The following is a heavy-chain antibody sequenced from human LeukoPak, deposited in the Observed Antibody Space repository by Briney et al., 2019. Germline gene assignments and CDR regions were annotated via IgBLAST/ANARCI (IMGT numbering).Heavy chain of an antibody. Sequence: PGGSLRLSCAASGFTFSNSAMSWVRQGPGKGLEWVSGISGSGGDTYYADSVKGRFTISRDNSMNTLYVHMNSLRAEDTAVYFCAKAAVAGLFYHYGMDVWGQGTTVTVSS. CDR1: GFTFSNSA. J-gene: IGHJ6*02. CDR2: ISGSGGDT. V-gene: IGHV3-23*01. CDR3: AKAAVAGLFYHYGMDV. D-gene: IGHD6-19*01.